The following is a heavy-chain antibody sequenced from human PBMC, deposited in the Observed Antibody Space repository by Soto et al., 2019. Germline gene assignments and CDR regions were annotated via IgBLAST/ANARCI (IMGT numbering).Heavy chain of an antibody. D-gene: IGHD6-19*01. CDR3: ARSRLVKAVAGTNWFDP. J-gene: IGHJ5*02. Sequence: RASVKVSCKASGYTFTSYAMNWVRQAPGQGLEWMGWINTNTGNPTYAQGFTGRFVFSLDTSVSTAYLQICSLKAEDTAVYYCARSRLVKAVAGTNWFDPWGQGTLVTVSS. V-gene: IGHV7-4-1*01. CDR1: GYTFTSYA. CDR2: INTNTGNP.